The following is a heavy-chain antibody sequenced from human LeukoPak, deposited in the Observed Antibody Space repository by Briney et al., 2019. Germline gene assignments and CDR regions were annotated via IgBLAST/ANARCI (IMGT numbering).Heavy chain of an antibody. Sequence: SETLSLTCTVSGGSTSSSSYYWGWLRQSPGKGLEWIGSIYYSGSTNYNPSLKSRVTISVDTSKNQFSLKLSSVTAADTAVYYCAREWFGELGDWFDPWGQGTLVTVSS. J-gene: IGHJ5*02. D-gene: IGHD3-10*01. CDR1: GGSTSSSSYY. CDR2: IYYSGST. CDR3: AREWFGELGDWFDP. V-gene: IGHV4-39*07.